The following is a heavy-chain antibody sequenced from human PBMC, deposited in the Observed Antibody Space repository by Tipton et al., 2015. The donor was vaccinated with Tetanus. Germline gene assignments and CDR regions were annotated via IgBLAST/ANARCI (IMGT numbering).Heavy chain of an antibody. CDR1: GGSFSDYY. D-gene: IGHD2-21*01. CDR2: IYYGGST. V-gene: IGHV4-34*01. CDR3: ARRSHIGAPV. Sequence: TLSLTCALYGGSFSDYYWPWLRQPPGKGLEWVGSIYYGGSTSFNPSLRSRGTISIDTSRNQFSLQLSSVTAADTALYFCARRSHIGAPVWGQGTLVTVAS. J-gene: IGHJ3*01.